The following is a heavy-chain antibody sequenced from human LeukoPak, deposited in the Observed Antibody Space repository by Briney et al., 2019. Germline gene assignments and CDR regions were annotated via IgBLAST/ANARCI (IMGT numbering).Heavy chain of an antibody. CDR3: ARGGKATVVAM. CDR2: IYSSGST. D-gene: IGHD4-23*01. Sequence: SETLSLPCTVSGGSINSYDWSWMRQPAGKELEWSGRIYSSGSTNYNLSLKSRVSMSVDTSKIQFSLKLTSVTAADTAVYYCARGGKATVVAMWGQGVLVSVSS. CDR1: GGSINSYD. V-gene: IGHV4-4*07. J-gene: IGHJ4*02.